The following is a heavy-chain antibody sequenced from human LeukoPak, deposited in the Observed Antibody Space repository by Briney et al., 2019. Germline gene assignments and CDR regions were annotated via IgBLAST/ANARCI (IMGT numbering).Heavy chain of an antibody. V-gene: IGHV3-23*01. Sequence: PGGSLRLSCAASGFTFSSYAMSWVRQAPGKGLEWVSAISGSGGSTYYADSVKGRFTISRDNSKNTLYLQMNSLRAEDTAVYYCAKDLALYGSGSPNWFDPWGQGTLVTVSS. CDR3: AKDLALYGSGSPNWFDP. CDR2: ISGSGGST. J-gene: IGHJ5*02. D-gene: IGHD3-10*01. CDR1: GFTFSSYA.